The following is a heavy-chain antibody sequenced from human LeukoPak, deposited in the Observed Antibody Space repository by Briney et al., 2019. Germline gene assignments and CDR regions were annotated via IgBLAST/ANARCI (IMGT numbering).Heavy chain of an antibody. Sequence: GGSLRLSCIGPGFNFMQYGMMWVRQAPGKGLEWVSTIHPSGINTHHADSVKGRSTISRDNSKNTLYLQMNSLRVEDTAIYYCAIDPSTLSPTDDSWGKGTLVAVSS. D-gene: IGHD1-14*01. CDR3: AIDPSTLSPTDDS. V-gene: IGHV3-23*05. CDR2: IHPSGINT. CDR1: GFNFMQYG. J-gene: IGHJ4*02.